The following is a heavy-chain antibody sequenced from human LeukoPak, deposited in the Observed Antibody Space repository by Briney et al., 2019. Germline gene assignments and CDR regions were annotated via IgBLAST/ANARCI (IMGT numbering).Heavy chain of an antibody. CDR1: GFTFSSYS. Sequence: GGSPRLSCVASGFTFSSYSMNWVRQAPGEGLEWVSYISSLSGTIYYADSVKGRFTISRDNSKNTLYLQMNSLRAEDTAVYYCAKDDYYDTSGYRDWGQGTLVTVSS. CDR2: ISSLSGTI. J-gene: IGHJ4*02. D-gene: IGHD3-22*01. V-gene: IGHV3-48*01. CDR3: AKDDYYDTSGYRD.